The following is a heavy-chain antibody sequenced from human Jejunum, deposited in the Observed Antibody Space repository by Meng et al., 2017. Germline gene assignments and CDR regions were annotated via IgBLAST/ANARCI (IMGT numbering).Heavy chain of an antibody. D-gene: IGHD3-10*01. J-gene: IGHJ4*02. CDR2: IDHSGST. Sequence: GQLQQWGAGLLKPSQTLSLTCAVYGGSFSGYYCGWIRQAPGKGLEWIGDIDHSGSTNYNPSLKSRVTISVDTSRNQISLNLNSVTAADTAVYYCARGGDPRAYYFDYWGQGNLVTVSS. CDR3: ARGGDPRAYYFDY. CDR1: GGSFSGYY. V-gene: IGHV4-34*01.